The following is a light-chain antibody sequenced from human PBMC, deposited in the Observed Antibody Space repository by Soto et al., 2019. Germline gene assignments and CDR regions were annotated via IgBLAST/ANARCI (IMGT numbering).Light chain of an antibody. Sequence: QSVLTQPPSVSGAPGQRVTISCTGSSSNIGAGYDVHWYQQLPGTAPKLLISGNSNRPSGVPDRFSGSKSRTSASLAITGLQAEDGAAYYRQCYDSSLTFYVFGPGTKVPVL. J-gene: IGLJ1*01. CDR2: GNS. CDR1: SSNIGAGYD. V-gene: IGLV1-40*01. CDR3: QCYDSSLTFYV.